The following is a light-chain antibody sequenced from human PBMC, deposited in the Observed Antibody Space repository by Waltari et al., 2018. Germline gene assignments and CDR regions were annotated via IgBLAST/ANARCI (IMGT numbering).Light chain of an antibody. Sequence: SCSGSSSNIGSNTVNWYLQLPGTAPKLLIYSNNQRPSGVPDRVSGSKSGTSASLAISGLRSEDEADYYCAAWDDSLNGRVFGGGTKLTVL. CDR2: SNN. J-gene: IGLJ3*02. CDR1: SSNIGSNT. V-gene: IGLV1-44*01. CDR3: AAWDDSLNGRV.